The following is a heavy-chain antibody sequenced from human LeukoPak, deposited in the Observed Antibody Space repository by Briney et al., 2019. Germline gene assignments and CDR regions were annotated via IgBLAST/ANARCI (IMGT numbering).Heavy chain of an antibody. J-gene: IGHJ4*02. CDR1: GGSISSSSYY. CDR3: AREDSLYYGSGSYAY. CDR2: IYYSGST. D-gene: IGHD3-10*01. Sequence: SETLSLTCTVSGGSISSSSYYWGWIRQPPGKGLEWIGSIYYSGSTYYNPSLKSRVTISVDTSKNQFSLKLSSVTAADTAVYYCAREDSLYYGSGSYAYWGQGTLVTVSS. V-gene: IGHV4-39*07.